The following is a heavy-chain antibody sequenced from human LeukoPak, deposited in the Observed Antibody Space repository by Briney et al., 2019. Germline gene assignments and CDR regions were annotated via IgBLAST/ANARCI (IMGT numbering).Heavy chain of an antibody. D-gene: IGHD6-19*01. Sequence: SQTLSLTCATSGDSVSSNSAAWNWIRQSPSRGLEWLGRTYYRSKWYNDYAVSVKSRITINPDTSKNQFSLQLNSVTPEDTAVYYCARTGRSRDPAVAGTDWFDPWGQGTLVTVSS. CDR3: ARTGRSRDPAVAGTDWFDP. CDR2: TYYRSKWYN. J-gene: IGHJ5*02. V-gene: IGHV6-1*01. CDR1: GDSVSSNSAA.